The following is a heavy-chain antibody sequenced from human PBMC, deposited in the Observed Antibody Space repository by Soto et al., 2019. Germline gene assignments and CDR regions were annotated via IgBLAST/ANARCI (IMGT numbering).Heavy chain of an antibody. V-gene: IGHV3-30-3*01. CDR2: ISYDGSNK. D-gene: IGHD2-15*01. J-gene: IGHJ4*02. Sequence: QVQLVESGGGVVQPGKSLRLSCAASGFAFSHYPVHWVRQAPGKGLEWVAVISYDGSNKYYEDSVKGRFTIFRDNSKNTLDLQMNSLRDEDTAVYYCVREGDCSGCSCSIFDYWGQGTLVTVSS. CDR3: VREGDCSGCSCSIFDY. CDR1: GFAFSHYP.